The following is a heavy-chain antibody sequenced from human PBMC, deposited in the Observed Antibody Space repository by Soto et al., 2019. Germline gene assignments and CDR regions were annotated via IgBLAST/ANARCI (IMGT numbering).Heavy chain of an antibody. Sequence: LVKVSCKASGGTFSSYAISWVRQAPGQGLERMGGIIPIFGTANYAQKFQGRVTITADESTSTAYMELSSLTSEDTAVYYCVLFGESRRGTSCLDCWGQRALVTVSS. D-gene: IGHD2-2*01. J-gene: IGHJ4*02. CDR1: GGTFSSYA. V-gene: IGHV1-69*13. CDR2: IIPIFGTA. CDR3: VLFGESRRGTSCLDC.